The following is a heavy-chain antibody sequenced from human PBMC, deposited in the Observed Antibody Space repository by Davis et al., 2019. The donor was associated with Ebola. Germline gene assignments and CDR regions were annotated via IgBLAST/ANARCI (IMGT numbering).Heavy chain of an antibody. CDR3: ASDSSGYYYSHAFDI. V-gene: IGHV3-23*01. CDR1: GFTFSSYA. J-gene: IGHJ3*02. Sequence: GESLKISCAASGFTFSSYAMSWVRQAPGKGLEWVSAISGSGGSTYYADSVKGRFTISRDNSKNTLYLQMNSLRAEDTAVYYCASDSSGYYYSHAFDIWGQGTMVTVSS. CDR2: ISGSGGST. D-gene: IGHD3-22*01.